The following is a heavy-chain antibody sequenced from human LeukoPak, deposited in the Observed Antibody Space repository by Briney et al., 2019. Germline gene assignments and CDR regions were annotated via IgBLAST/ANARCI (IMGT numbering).Heavy chain of an antibody. J-gene: IGHJ4*02. Sequence: GGSLRLSCAASGFTFSGSWMSWVRQAPGKGLEWVANINQDGSAKNYLDSVKGRFTISIDRGKNSLYLQMNSLRDEDTAVYYCARELSWSGRDYWGQGTLVTVSS. CDR3: ARELSWSGRDY. CDR2: INQDGSAK. CDR1: GFTFSGSW. V-gene: IGHV3-7*01. D-gene: IGHD3-3*01.